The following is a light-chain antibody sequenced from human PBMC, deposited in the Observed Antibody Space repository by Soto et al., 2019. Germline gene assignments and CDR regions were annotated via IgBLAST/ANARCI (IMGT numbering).Light chain of an antibody. J-gene: IGLJ3*02. V-gene: IGLV1-47*02. CDR1: SLNIGNNF. CDR2: SND. Sequence: QSVLTQPPSASGTPGQRVTVSCSGGSLNIGNNFVFWYQQFPAAAPKLLIYSNDQRPSGGPARLSASKSGTSVSLAISGIRSEDEAEDFCAAWDDSLNTWVFGGGTKLTVL. CDR3: AAWDDSLNTWV.